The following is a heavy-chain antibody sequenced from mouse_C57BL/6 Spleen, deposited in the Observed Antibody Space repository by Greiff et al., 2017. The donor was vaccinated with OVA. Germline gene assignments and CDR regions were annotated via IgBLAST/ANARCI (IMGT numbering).Heavy chain of an antibody. CDR3: ARGRGYDENYFDY. D-gene: IGHD2-2*01. CDR2: IYPGSGST. CDR1: GYTFTSYW. V-gene: IGHV1-55*01. Sequence: QVQLKQPGAELVKPGASVKMSCKASGYTFTSYWITWVKQRPGQGLEWIGDIYPGSGSTNYNEKFKSKATLTVDTSSSTAYMQLSSLTSEDSAVYYCARGRGYDENYFDYWGQGTTLTVSS. J-gene: IGHJ2*01.